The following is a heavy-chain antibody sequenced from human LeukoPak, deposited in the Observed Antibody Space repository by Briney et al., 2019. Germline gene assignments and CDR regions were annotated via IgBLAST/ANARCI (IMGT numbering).Heavy chain of an antibody. V-gene: IGHV3-53*01. CDR1: GFSVDDNY. CDR2: MFPDGRT. J-gene: IGHJ4*02. Sequence: SGGSLRLSCAVSGFSVDDNYMSWVRQAPGKGLQRVSVMFPDGRTYYADSVKGRFTISRDLARNTLLLQMHSLRADDTAVHYCARTNPVYGDYDYWGQGTLVTVSS. CDR3: ARTNPVYGDYDY. D-gene: IGHD4-17*01.